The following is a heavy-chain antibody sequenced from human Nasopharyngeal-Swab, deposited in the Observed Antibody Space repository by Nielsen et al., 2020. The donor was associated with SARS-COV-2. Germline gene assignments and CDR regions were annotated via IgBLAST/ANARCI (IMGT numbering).Heavy chain of an antibody. Sequence: GGSLRLSCAAPGFTFSSYAMHWVRQAPGKGLEWVAVISYDGSNKYYADSVKGRFTISRDNSKNTLYLQMNSLRAEDTAVYYCAREDLPSYYYDSSGYYEGNYGMDVWGQGTTVTVSS. CDR3: AREDLPSYYYDSSGYYEGNYGMDV. CDR2: ISYDGSNK. CDR1: GFTFSSYA. J-gene: IGHJ6*02. V-gene: IGHV3-30*04. D-gene: IGHD3-22*01.